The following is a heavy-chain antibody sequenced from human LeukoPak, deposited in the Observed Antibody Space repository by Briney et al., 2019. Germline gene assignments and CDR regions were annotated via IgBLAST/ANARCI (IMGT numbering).Heavy chain of an antibody. J-gene: IGHJ4*02. D-gene: IGHD3-22*01. Sequence: GGSLRLSCAASGFTFDDYAMHWVRQAPGKGLEWVSGISWNSGSIGYANSVKGRFTISRDNAKNSLYLQMSSLRAEDTALYYCATCGNYYDSSGYCANWGQGTLVTVSS. CDR3: ATCGNYYDSSGYCAN. CDR2: ISWNSGSI. V-gene: IGHV3-9*01. CDR1: GFTFDDYA.